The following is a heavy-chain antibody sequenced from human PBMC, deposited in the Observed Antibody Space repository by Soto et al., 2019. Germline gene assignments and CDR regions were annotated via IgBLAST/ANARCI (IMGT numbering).Heavy chain of an antibody. Sequence: QVHLVQSGAEVKEPGASLKVSCKTSGFTFTTHAIHWVRQAPGQRFEWMGWINAGNGNTKYSQRFQDRVTISRDTSASTAYMELSSLTSEDRAVYYCARRNNRGPSDYWGQGTLVTVSS. J-gene: IGHJ4*02. CDR3: ARRNNRGPSDY. CDR1: GFTFTTHA. CDR2: INAGNGNT. V-gene: IGHV1-3*01.